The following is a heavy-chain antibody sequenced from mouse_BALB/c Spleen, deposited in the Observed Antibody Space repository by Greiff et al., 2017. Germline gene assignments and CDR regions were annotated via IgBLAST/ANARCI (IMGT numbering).Heavy chain of an antibody. CDR1: GFNIKDYY. V-gene: IGHV14-1*02. D-gene: IGHD1-1*01. Sequence: VQLQQSGAELVKPGASVKLSCKASGFNIKDYYMHWVKQRPEQGLEWIGWIDPENGNTIYDPKFQGEASITADTSSNTAYLQLSSLTSEDTAVYYCASITTVVAKGGYWGQGTTLTVSS. CDR3: ASITTVVAKGGY. CDR2: IDPENGNT. J-gene: IGHJ2*01.